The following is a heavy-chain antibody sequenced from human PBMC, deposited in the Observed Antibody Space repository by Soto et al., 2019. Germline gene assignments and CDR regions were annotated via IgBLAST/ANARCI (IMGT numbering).Heavy chain of an antibody. CDR2: IFPLTDIP. V-gene: IGHV1-69*02. J-gene: IGHJ4*02. CDR1: GGTFRNYP. Sequence: QVQLVQSGTEVKKPGSSVKVSCKASGGTFRNYPINWVRQAPGQGLEWMGSIFPLTDIPDYAQNFQARLKISADKSTSTAYMELSSLTSDYTAMYFCARGPLVVLNYFESWGQGTLVTVSS. CDR3: ARGPLVVLNYFES.